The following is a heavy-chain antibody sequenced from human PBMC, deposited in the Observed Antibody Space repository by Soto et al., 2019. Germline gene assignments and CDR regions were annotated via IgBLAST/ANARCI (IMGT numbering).Heavy chain of an antibody. CDR1: GFAISRGYY. V-gene: IGHV4-38-2*02. CDR3: AREKVGTTFFDT. CDR2: IYPSVSS. Sequence: ASETLSLTCSASGFAISRGYYWSWVRQPPGKGLEWIGSIYPSVSSYHNPSLATRLGLSIDASKNQFTLNLTSVTAADTALYFCAREKVGTTFFDTWGQGIQVTVSS. J-gene: IGHJ4*02. D-gene: IGHD2-21*02.